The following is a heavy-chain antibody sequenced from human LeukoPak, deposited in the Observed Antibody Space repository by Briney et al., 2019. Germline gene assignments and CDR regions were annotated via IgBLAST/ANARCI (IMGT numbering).Heavy chain of an antibody. CDR2: INWNGGST. CDR1: GFTFDDYG. J-gene: IGHJ4*02. D-gene: IGHD6-13*01. V-gene: IGHV3-20*04. Sequence: RTGGSLRLSCAASGFTFDDYGMSWVRQAPGKGLEWVSGINWNGGSTGYADSVKGRFTISRDNAKNSLYLQMNSLRAEDTAVYYCAKVSSRLVDYWGQGTLVTVSS. CDR3: AKVSSRLVDY.